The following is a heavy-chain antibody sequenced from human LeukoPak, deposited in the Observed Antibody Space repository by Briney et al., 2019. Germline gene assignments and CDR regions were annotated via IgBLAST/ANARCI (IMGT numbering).Heavy chain of an antibody. V-gene: IGHV4-34*01. CDR3: ARVAAAGTSYDY. CDR1: GGSFSGYY. D-gene: IGHD6-13*01. J-gene: IGHJ4*02. Sequence: SETLSLTCAVYGGSFSGYYWSWIRQPPGKGLEWIEEINHSGSTNYNPSLKSRVTISVDTSKNQFSLKLSSVTAADTAVYYCARVAAAGTSYDYWGQGTLVTVSS. CDR2: INHSGST.